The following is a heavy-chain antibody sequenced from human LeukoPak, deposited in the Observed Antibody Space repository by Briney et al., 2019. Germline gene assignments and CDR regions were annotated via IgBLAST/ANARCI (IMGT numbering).Heavy chain of an antibody. Sequence: ASVKVSFKASGGTFSIYAISWVRQAPGQGLEWMGGIIPIFGTANCAQKFQGRVTITADESTSTAYMELSSLRSEDTAVYYCARVRDCSGGSCYWFDPWGQGTLVTVSS. J-gene: IGHJ5*02. V-gene: IGHV1-69*13. CDR2: IIPIFGTA. D-gene: IGHD2-15*01. CDR3: ARVRDCSGGSCYWFDP. CDR1: GGTFSIYA.